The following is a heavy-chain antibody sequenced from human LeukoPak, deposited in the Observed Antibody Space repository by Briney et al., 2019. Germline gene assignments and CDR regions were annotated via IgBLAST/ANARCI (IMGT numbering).Heavy chain of an antibody. CDR3: ARQESYYGSGSYYYYYGMDV. V-gene: IGHV5-51*01. D-gene: IGHD3-10*01. J-gene: IGHJ6*02. CDR1: GYSFTSYW. Sequence: GESLKISCKGSGYSFTSYWIGRVRQMPGKGLEWMGIIYPGDSDTRYSPSFQGQVTISADKSISTAYLQWSSLKASDTAMYYCARQESYYGSGSYYYYYGMDVWGQGTTVTVSS. CDR2: IYPGDSDT.